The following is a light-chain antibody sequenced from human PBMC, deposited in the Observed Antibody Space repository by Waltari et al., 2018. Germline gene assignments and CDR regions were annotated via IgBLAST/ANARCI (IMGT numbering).Light chain of an antibody. J-gene: IGLJ7*01. V-gene: IGLV1-51*02. CDR3: GTWDSSLSGAV. CDR2: ETT. Sequence: QSVLTQPPSVSAAPGQRVTISCSGGSSNIGNHYVSWYLQFPGTPPQLLIDETTVRPSVMPGRFSVSKSCTSATLDITGLQAVDEADYYCGTWDSSLSGAVFGGGTHLTVL. CDR1: SSNIGNHY.